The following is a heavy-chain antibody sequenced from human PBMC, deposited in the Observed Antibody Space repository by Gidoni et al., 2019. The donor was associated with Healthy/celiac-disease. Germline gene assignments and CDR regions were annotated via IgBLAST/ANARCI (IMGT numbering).Heavy chain of an antibody. Sequence: QVQLQESGPGLVKPSETLSLTCTVPGGSISSYYWSWIRQPPGKGLEWIGYIYYSGSTNYNPSLKSRVTISVDTSKNQFSLKLSSVTTADTTVYYCAREMEYSSGWLPFDPWGQGTLVTVSS. D-gene: IGHD6-19*01. CDR1: GGSISSYY. CDR2: IYYSGST. V-gene: IGHV4-59*01. CDR3: AREMEYSSGWLPFDP. J-gene: IGHJ5*02.